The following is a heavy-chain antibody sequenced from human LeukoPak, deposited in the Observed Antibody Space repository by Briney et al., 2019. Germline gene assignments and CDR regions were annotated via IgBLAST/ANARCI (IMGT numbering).Heavy chain of an antibody. CDR1: GFTFITSA. CDR2: IVVGSDST. V-gene: IGHV1-58*02. CDR3: AAVYYGSGREYYFDY. D-gene: IGHD3-10*01. J-gene: IGHJ4*02. Sequence: GASVKVSCKASGFTFITSAIQWVRQARGQRLEWIGWIVVGSDSTNYAQKFQERVTITRDMSTTTAYMELSSLRSEDTAVCYCAAVYYGSGREYYFDYWGQGTLVTVSS.